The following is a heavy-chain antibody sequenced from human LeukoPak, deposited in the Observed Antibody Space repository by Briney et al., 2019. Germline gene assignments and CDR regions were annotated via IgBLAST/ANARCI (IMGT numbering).Heavy chain of an antibody. CDR2: ISSSSSYI. CDR3: ARDDYGDYIDY. CDR1: GFTFSSYS. Sequence: GGSLRLSCAASGFTFSSYSMNWVRQAPGKGLEWVSSISSSSSYIYYADSVEGRFTISRDNAKNSLYLKMNSLRAEDTALYYCARDDYGDYIDYWGQGTLSASPQ. J-gene: IGHJ4*02. V-gene: IGHV3-21*01. D-gene: IGHD4-17*01.